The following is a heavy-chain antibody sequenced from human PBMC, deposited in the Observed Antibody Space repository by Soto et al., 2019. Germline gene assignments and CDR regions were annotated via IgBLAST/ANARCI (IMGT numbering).Heavy chain of an antibody. CDR1: GCTFSSYN. CDR2: LSSSTLTI. J-gene: IGHJ4*02. CDR3: ATRSPHSAYVDY. D-gene: IGHD1-26*01. Sequence: GGSLRLSCAASGCTFSSYNMNCVRQAPGKGLEWVSYLSSSTLTIYYADSVKGRFTISRDNAKNSLYLQMNSLRAEDTAVYYCATRSPHSAYVDYGGQGTLVTSPQ. V-gene: IGHV3-48*01.